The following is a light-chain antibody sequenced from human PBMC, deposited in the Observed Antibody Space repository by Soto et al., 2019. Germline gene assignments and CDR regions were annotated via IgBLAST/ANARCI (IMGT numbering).Light chain of an antibody. Sequence: EIVLTQSPGTLSLSPGERVTLSCRASQSVNSDFLAWYQQKPGQAPRLLIYSASNRATGVPDRFSGGGSGTDFTLPISRLEPEDFALYYCQHYGSAPRTVGQGTKVDIK. CDR3: QHYGSAPRT. CDR2: SAS. J-gene: IGKJ1*01. V-gene: IGKV3-20*01. CDR1: QSVNSDF.